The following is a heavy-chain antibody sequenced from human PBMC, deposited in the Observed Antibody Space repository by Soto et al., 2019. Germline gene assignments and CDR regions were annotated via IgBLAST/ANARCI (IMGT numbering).Heavy chain of an antibody. J-gene: IGHJ4*01. D-gene: IGHD3-10*02. V-gene: IGHV3-48*02. CDR2: ITIRTGNV. Sequence: PGGSQRLCCEASGFTIRECSMNWVRQAPGKGLEWLAYITIRTGNVLYADSVRGRFTISADNAENSVILQMNSLRDEDSAVYFCVRDRDLYRDMFHADLWGQGTLVTVSS. CDR1: GFTIRECS. CDR3: VRDRDLYRDMFHADL.